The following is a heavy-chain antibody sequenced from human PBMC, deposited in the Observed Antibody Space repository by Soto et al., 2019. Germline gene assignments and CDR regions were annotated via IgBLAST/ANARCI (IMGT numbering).Heavy chain of an antibody. D-gene: IGHD2-15*01. Sequence: GGSLRLSCAASGLSFSSYTMHWVRQTPGKGLERVAVISHDGGDKYYADSVKGRFTISRDNAKNSLYLQMNSLRAEDTAVYYCARDPQVAANFFDYWGQGTLVTVSS. CDR2: ISHDGGDK. V-gene: IGHV3-30*04. J-gene: IGHJ4*02. CDR1: GLSFSSYT. CDR3: ARDPQVAANFFDY.